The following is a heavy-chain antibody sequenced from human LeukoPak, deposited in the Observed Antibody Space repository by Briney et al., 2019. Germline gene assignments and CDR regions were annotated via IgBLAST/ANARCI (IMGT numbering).Heavy chain of an antibody. D-gene: IGHD2-2*01. CDR2: ISSSSSYI. J-gene: IGHJ6*02. CDR1: GFTFSSYS. V-gene: IGHV3-21*01. CDR3: ARDRYCSSTSCYWGYGMDI. Sequence: GGSLRLSCAASGFTFSSYSMNWVRQAPGKGLEWVSSISSSSSYIYYADSVKGRFTISRDNAKNSLYLQMNSLRAEDTAVYYCARDRYCSSTSCYWGYGMDIWGQGTTVTVSS.